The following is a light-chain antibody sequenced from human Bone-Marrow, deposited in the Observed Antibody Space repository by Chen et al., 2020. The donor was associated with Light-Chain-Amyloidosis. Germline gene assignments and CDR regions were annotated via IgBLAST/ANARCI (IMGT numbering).Light chain of an antibody. Sequence: SSELTQPPSVSVSPGQTARITCSGADLPTKYAHWYQQKPGQAPVLVIQRDTERPSGISERFSGSSSGTTATLTISGVQAEDEADYHCQSADSSGTYEVIFGGGTKLTVL. CDR1: DLPTKY. CDR2: RDT. CDR3: QSADSSGTYEVI. J-gene: IGLJ2*01. V-gene: IGLV3-25*03.